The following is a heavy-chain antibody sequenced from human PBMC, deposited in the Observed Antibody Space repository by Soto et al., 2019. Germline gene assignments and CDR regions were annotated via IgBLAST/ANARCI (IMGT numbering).Heavy chain of an antibody. J-gene: IGHJ5*02. V-gene: IGHV1-8*01. Sequence: GASVKVSCKASGYTFTSYDINWVRQATGQGLEWMGWMNPNSGNTGYAQKFQGRVTMTRNTSISTAYMELSSLRSEDTAVYYCARASGASGYFRGRVRNWFDPWGQGTLVTVSS. D-gene: IGHD3-3*01. CDR2: MNPNSGNT. CDR1: GYTFTSYD. CDR3: ARASGASGYFRGRVRNWFDP.